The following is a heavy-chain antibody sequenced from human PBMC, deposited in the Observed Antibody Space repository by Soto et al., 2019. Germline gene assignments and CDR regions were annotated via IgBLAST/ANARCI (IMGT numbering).Heavy chain of an antibody. CDR2: INHSGST. D-gene: IGHD6-13*01. V-gene: IGHV4-34*01. J-gene: IGHJ5*02. CDR1: GGSFSGYY. CDR3: ARGTRIYGIAAAGTRRIAP. Sequence: QVQLQQWGAGLLKPSETLSLTCAVYGGSFSGYYWSWIRQPPGKGLEWIGEINHSGSTNYNPSLKSRVTISVDKSKNQFSLTLSSVTAADTAVYYCARGTRIYGIAAAGTRRIAPWGQGTLVTVSS.